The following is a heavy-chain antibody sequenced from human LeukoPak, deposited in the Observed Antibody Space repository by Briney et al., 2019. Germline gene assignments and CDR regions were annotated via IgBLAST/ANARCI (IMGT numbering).Heavy chain of an antibody. CDR1: GGSISSGDYY. J-gene: IGHJ4*02. D-gene: IGHD5-24*01. Sequence: SQTLSLTCPVSGGSISSGDYYWSWIRQPPGKGLEWIGYIYYSGSTYYNPSLKSRVTISVDTSKNQFSLKLSSVTAADTAVYYCARVEMATITGDYWGQGTLVTVSS. V-gene: IGHV4-30-4*01. CDR2: IYYSGST. CDR3: ARVEMATITGDY.